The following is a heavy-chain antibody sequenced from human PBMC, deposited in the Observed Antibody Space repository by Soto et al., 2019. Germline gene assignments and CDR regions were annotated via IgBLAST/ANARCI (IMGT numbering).Heavy chain of an antibody. Sequence: LRLSCAASGFTFSSYGMHWVRQAPGKGLEWVAVIWYDGSNKYYADSVKGRFTISRDNSKNTLYLQMNSLRAEDTAVYYCARDLLGYCSSFSCSPSYYYYGMDVWGQGTTVTVSS. V-gene: IGHV3-33*01. D-gene: IGHD2-2*01. CDR1: GFTFSSYG. CDR3: ARDLLGYCSSFSCSPSYYYYGMDV. J-gene: IGHJ6*02. CDR2: IWYDGSNK.